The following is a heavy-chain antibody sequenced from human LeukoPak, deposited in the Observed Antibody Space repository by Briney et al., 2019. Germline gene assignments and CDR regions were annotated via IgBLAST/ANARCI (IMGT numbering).Heavy chain of an antibody. D-gene: IGHD2-15*01. J-gene: IGHJ4*02. Sequence: SETLSLTCTVSGGSISSSTYYWGWIRQPPGKGLEWIGSIYYSGSTYHNPSLKSRVSISVDTSKNQFSLNLSSVTAADTAVYYCARLVGAATDPFDYWGQGTLVTVSS. V-gene: IGHV4-39*01. CDR1: GGSISSSTYY. CDR2: IYYSGST. CDR3: ARLVGAATDPFDY.